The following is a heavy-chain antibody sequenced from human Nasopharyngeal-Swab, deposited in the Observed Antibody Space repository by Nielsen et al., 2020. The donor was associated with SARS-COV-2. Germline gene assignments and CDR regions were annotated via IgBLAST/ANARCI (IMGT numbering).Heavy chain of an antibody. CDR2: ISSSGSTI. CDR3: ARDDHTVVVTAVGHDAFDI. Sequence: GGSLRLSCAASGFTFSSYEMNWVRQAPGKGLEWVSYISSSGSTIYYADSVKSRFTTSRDNAKNSLYLQMNSLRAEDTAVYYCARDDHTVVVTAVGHDAFDIWGQGTTVTVSS. D-gene: IGHD2-21*02. CDR1: GFTFSSYE. V-gene: IGHV3-48*03. J-gene: IGHJ3*02.